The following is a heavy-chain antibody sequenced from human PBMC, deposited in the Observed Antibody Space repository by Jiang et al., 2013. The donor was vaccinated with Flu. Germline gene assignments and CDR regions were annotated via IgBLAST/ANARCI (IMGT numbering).Heavy chain of an antibody. CDR3: ARDEAGYCSTTRCYTYRY. CDR2: VNPSGGGP. CDR1: GYTFTSHH. J-gene: IGHJ4*02. D-gene: IGHD2-2*02. Sequence: SGAEVKKPGASVRLSCKASGYTFTSHHIHWVRQAPGQGLEWMGRVNPSGGGPSYAQNFRGRVSMTRDTSTMTVYMEMSSLRSEDTAVYYCARDEAGYCSTTRCYTYRYWGQGTLVTVSS. V-gene: IGHV1-46*01.